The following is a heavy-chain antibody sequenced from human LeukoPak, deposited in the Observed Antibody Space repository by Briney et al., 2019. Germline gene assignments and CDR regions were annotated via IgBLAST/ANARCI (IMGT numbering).Heavy chain of an antibody. CDR2: IYHSGST. Sequence: SQTLSLTCTVSGGSISSGGYYWSWIRQAPGKGLEWIGYIYHSGSTYYNPSLKSRVTISVDTSKNQFSLKLSSVTAADTAVYYCARGEGVAAAGRFDYWGQGTLVTVSS. D-gene: IGHD6-13*01. CDR1: GGSISSGGYY. CDR3: ARGEGVAAAGRFDY. V-gene: IGHV4-30-2*01. J-gene: IGHJ4*02.